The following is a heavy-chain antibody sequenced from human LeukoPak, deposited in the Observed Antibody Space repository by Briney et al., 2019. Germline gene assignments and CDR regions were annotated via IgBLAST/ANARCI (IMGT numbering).Heavy chain of an antibody. CDR2: IYSGGST. CDR1: GFSVSSNY. D-gene: IGHD2-21*02. J-gene: IGHJ1*01. V-gene: IGHV3-53*01. Sequence: GGSLRLSCAASGFSVSSNYMSWVRQAPGKGLEWVSVIYSGGSTYYADSVKGRFTISRDNSKDTLYLQMKSLRAEDTAVYYCARTDETAPAEDFQHWGQGTLVTVSS. CDR3: ARTDETAPAEDFQH.